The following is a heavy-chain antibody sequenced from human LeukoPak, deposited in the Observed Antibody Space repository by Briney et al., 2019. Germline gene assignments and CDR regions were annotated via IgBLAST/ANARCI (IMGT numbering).Heavy chain of an antibody. CDR3: AKGDKMLTWRRTYNRFDP. CDR2: ISTGSSYI. V-gene: IGHV3-21*01. D-gene: IGHD3-16*01. J-gene: IGHJ5*02. Sequence: GGSLRLSCAASGFTFSSYSMNWVRQAPGQGLEWGSSISTGSSYIYYADSVKGRFTISRDNAKNSLYLQMNSLRAEDTAVYFCAKGDKMLTWRRTYNRFDPWGQGTLVTVSS. CDR1: GFTFSSYS.